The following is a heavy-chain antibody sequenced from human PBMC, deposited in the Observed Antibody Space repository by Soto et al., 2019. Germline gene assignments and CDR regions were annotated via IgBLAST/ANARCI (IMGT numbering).Heavy chain of an antibody. V-gene: IGHV2-70*13. Sequence: SGPTLVNPTDTLTLTCTFSGFSLTSPGMCVSWIRQSPGKALEWLALIERDDDDKYYSTALKARLTISKDTRKNQVVLTMANMDPADTATYYCARAIRGPRRFNGMDVWGQGTTVTVSS. CDR1: GFSLTSPGMC. CDR2: IERDDDDK. J-gene: IGHJ6*02. D-gene: IGHD2-2*02. CDR3: ARAIRGPRRFNGMDV.